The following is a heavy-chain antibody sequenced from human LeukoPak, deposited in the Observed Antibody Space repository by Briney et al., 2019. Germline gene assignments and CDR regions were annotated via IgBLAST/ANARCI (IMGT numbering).Heavy chain of an antibody. Sequence: GGSLRLSCAASGFTFSRYWMNCVRRAPGKGLECVANIKQDGREKYYVDSVKGRFTISRDNAKNSLYLQMNSLRAEDTAVYYCARRWFGELLGFDYWGQGTLVTVSS. J-gene: IGHJ4*02. CDR2: IKQDGREK. CDR3: ARRWFGELLGFDY. CDR1: GFTFSRYW. V-gene: IGHV3-7*01. D-gene: IGHD3-10*01.